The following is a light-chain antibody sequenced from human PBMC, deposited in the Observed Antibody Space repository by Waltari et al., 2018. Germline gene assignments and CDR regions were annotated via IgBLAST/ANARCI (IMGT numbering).Light chain of an antibody. Sequence: EIVMTQSPVTLSVSPGERATLSCRASQSLGTNLTWYQQKPGQAPRLLIYGASTRVTGIPARFSGSGAGTEFTLTINSLQSEDFAIYYCQQYNNWPVTFGGGTKVEIK. CDR1: QSLGTN. CDR3: QQYNNWPVT. V-gene: IGKV3-15*01. CDR2: GAS. J-gene: IGKJ4*01.